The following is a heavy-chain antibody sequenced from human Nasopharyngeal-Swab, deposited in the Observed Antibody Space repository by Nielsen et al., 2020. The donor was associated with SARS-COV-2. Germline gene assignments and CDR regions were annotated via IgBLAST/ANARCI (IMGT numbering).Heavy chain of an antibody. V-gene: IGHV3-21*01. D-gene: IGHD2-15*01. J-gene: IGHJ6*02. Sequence: GESLKISCAASGFTFSSYSMNWVRQAPGKGLEWVSSISSSSSYIYYADSVKGRFTISRDNAKNSLYLQMNSLRAEDTAVYHCARDPLGFLYYYYGMDVWGQGTTVTVSS. CDR3: ARDPLGFLYYYYGMDV. CDR1: GFTFSSYS. CDR2: ISSSSSYI.